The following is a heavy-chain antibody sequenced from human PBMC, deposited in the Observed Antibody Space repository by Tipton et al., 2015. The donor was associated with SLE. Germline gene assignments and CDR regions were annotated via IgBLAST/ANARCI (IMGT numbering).Heavy chain of an antibody. CDR1: GFTFDDYA. CDR3: ARVFAVVVFGPDY. J-gene: IGHJ4*02. D-gene: IGHD2-21*01. Sequence: SLRLSCAASGFTFDDYAMHWVRQAPGKGLEWVSGISWNSGSIGYADSVKGRFTISRDNAKNSLYLQMNSLRAEDTAVYYCARVFAVVVFGPDYWGQGTLVTVSS. CDR2: ISWNSGSI. V-gene: IGHV3-9*01.